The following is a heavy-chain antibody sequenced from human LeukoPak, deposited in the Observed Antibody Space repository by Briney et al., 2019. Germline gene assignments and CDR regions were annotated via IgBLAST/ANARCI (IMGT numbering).Heavy chain of an antibody. J-gene: IGHJ6*04. Sequence: GGSLRLSRAASGFSFSSYWMHWVRQAAGKGLVWVSCINNDGSITSYADSVKGRFTMSRDNTKNTLYLQMNSLRAEDTAVYYCARGHCFGMAVWGEGTTVTVSS. CDR3: ARGHCFGMAV. CDR2: INNDGSIT. V-gene: IGHV3-74*01. CDR1: GFSFSSYW.